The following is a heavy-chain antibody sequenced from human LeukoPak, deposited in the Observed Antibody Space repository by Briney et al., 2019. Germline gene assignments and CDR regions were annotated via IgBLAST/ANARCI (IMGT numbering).Heavy chain of an antibody. CDR2: IYDRGPA. Sequence: PSETLSLTCTVSGGAIASGGYSWNWIRQSPGKGLEWIGCIYDRGPAYYNPSPKSRFTISVDRPKNQFFLNVTSLTAADTAVYYCARSRQASGLLSSWGQGTPVVVSS. V-gene: IGHV4-30-2*06. CDR1: GGAIASGGYS. CDR3: ARSRQASGLLSS. J-gene: IGHJ5*02. D-gene: IGHD3-10*01.